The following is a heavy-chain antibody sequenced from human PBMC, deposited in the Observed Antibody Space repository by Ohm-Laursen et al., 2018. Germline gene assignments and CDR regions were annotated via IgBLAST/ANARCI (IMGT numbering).Heavy chain of an antibody. V-gene: IGHV3-9*01. D-gene: IGHD2-21*02. CDR3: ARESDHYFDY. CDR2: ISWNSGSI. Sequence: SLRLSCSASGFTFDDYAMHWVRQAPGKGLEWVSGISWNSGSIGYADSVKGRFTISRDNAKNSLYLQMNSLRAEDTAVYYCARESDHYFDYWGQGTLVTVSS. J-gene: IGHJ4*02. CDR1: GFTFDDYA.